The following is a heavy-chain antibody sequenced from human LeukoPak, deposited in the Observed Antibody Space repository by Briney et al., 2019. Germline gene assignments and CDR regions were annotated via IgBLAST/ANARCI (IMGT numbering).Heavy chain of an antibody. Sequence: GGSLRLSCAASGFTFSSYGMHWVRQAPGKGLEWVAVIWYDGSNKYYADSVKGRFTISRDNARNTLYLQMNSLRAEDTAVYYCASHGDYDAFDIWGQGTMVTVSS. V-gene: IGHV3-33*03. CDR1: GFTFSSYG. D-gene: IGHD4-17*01. J-gene: IGHJ3*02. CDR3: ASHGDYDAFDI. CDR2: IWYDGSNK.